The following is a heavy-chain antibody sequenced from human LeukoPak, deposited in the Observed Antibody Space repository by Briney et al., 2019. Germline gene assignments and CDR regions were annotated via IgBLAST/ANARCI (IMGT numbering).Heavy chain of an antibody. CDR1: GYTFTSYG. CDR2: ISAYNGNT. CDR3: ARDLPEPQQISGSSWYIRAKVGFSFDY. Sequence: ASVKVSCKASGYTFTSYGISWVRQAPGQGLEWMGWISAYNGNTNYAQKLQGRVTMTRDRSTSTAYMELSSLTSEDTAVYYCARDLPEPQQISGSSWYIRAKVGFSFDYWGKGTMVTVSS. J-gene: IGHJ4*02. D-gene: IGHD6-13*01. V-gene: IGHV1-18*01.